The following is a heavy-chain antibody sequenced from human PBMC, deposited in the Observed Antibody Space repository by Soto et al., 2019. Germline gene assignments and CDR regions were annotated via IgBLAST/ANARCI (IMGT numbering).Heavy chain of an antibody. CDR3: ARTLSGGFDY. CDR1: GDSLTRNY. CDR2: IHNGRST. Sequence: QVQLQESGPGLVKPSETLSLTCTVSGDSLTRNYWSWIRQPPGKGLEWLAYIHNGRSTNYNPSLLXXVXILXDTSKSQFSLNLNSVTAADTAVYYCARTLSGGFDYWGQGTLVTVSS. V-gene: IGHV4-59*01. J-gene: IGHJ4*02.